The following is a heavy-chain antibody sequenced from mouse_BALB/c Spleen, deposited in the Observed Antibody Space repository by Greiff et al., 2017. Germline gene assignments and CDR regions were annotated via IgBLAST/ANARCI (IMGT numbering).Heavy chain of an antibody. D-gene: IGHD2-4*01. CDR1: GFTFTDYY. CDR2: IRNKANGYTT. CDR3: ARDGYDYDAGYFDY. V-gene: IGHV7-3*02. Sequence: EVHLVESGGGLVQPGGSLRLSCATSGFTFTDYYMSWVRQPPGKALEWLGFIRNKANGYTTEYSASVKGRFTISRDNSQSILYLQMNTLRAEDSATYYCARDGYDYDAGYFDYWGQGTTLTVSS. J-gene: IGHJ2*01.